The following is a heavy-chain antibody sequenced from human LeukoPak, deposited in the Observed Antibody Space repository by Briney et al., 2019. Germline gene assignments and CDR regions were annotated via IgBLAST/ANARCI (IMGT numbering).Heavy chain of an antibody. D-gene: IGHD3-22*01. Sequence: GGSLRLSCAASGFTFSDYYMSWIRQAPGKGLEWVSYISSSGSTIYYADSVKGRFTISRDNAKNSLYLQMNSLRAEDTAVYYCARDRLYYDSSGYRLIDYWGQGTLVTVSP. CDR2: ISSSGSTI. V-gene: IGHV3-11*04. CDR3: ARDRLYYDSSGYRLIDY. CDR1: GFTFSDYY. J-gene: IGHJ4*02.